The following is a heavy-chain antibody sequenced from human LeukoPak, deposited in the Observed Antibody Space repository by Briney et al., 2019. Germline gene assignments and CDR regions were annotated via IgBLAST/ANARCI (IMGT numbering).Heavy chain of an antibody. V-gene: IGHV3-7*01. CDR1: GFSFSTSW. Sequence: GGTLRLSCAASGFSFSTSWMSWVRQAPGKGLEWVADIRHDASLIHYVDSVRGRFTISRDNAENSLYLQMNSLRAEDTAVYYCATNRGNTYFKDWGQGTLVTVSS. J-gene: IGHJ1*01. CDR3: ATNRGNTYFKD. CDR2: IRHDASLI. D-gene: IGHD2/OR15-2a*01.